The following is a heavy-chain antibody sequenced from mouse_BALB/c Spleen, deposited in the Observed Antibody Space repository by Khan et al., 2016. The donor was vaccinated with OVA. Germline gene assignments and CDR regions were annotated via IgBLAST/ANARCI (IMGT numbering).Heavy chain of an antibody. V-gene: IGHV14-3*02. CDR2: IDPANGNT. J-gene: IGHJ4*01. CDR1: GFNIKDTY. CDR3: TFSKLLYAMDY. Sequence: VQLQQSGAELVKPGASVKLSCTGSGFNIKDTYMHWVKQRPEQGLEWIGRIDPANGNTKYDPKFQAKATLTADTASNAAYLQLSSLTSEDTAVYYCTFSKLLYAMDYWGQVTSVTVSS.